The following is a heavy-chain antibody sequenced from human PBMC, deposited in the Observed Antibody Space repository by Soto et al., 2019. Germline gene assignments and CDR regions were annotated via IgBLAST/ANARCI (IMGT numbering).Heavy chain of an antibody. Sequence: SGPTLVNPTQTLTLTCTFSGFSLSTSGMCVSWIRQPPGKALEWLARIDWDDDKYYTTSLKTRLTISKDTSKNQVVLTMTNMDPVDTATYYCARIPRCYRGTCTYFDYWGRGILVTVSS. CDR2: IDWDDDK. J-gene: IGHJ4*02. CDR3: ARIPRCYRGTCTYFDY. V-gene: IGHV2-70*11. D-gene: IGHD3-16*02. CDR1: GFSLSTSGMC.